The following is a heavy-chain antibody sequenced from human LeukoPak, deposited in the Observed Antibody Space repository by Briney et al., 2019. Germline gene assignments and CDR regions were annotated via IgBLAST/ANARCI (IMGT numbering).Heavy chain of an antibody. CDR2: IYYSGST. V-gene: IGHV4-31*03. D-gene: IGHD5-18*01. J-gene: IGHJ5*02. CDR3: ARRGATGIQLWPQGWFDP. Sequence: PSETLSLTCTVSGGSIRSGGYYWSWIRQHPGKGLEWIGYIYYSGSTYYNPSLKSRVTISVDTSKNQFSLKPSSVTAADTAVYYCARRGATGIQLWPQGWFDPWGQGTLVTVSS. CDR1: GGSIRSGGYY.